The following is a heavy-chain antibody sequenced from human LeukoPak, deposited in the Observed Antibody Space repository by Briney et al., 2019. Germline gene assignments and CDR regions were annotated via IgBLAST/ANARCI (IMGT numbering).Heavy chain of an antibody. Sequence: PSETLSLTCTVSGDSISNTRYHWGWIRQPPGKGLEWIGSIYYSGATYYNPSLKSRVTISVDTSRNHFSLKLSSVTAADTAVYHCARALYSNYALDYWGQGTLVTVSS. CDR3: ARALYSNYALDY. CDR2: IYYSGAT. V-gene: IGHV4-39*02. CDR1: GDSISNTRYH. D-gene: IGHD4-11*01. J-gene: IGHJ4*02.